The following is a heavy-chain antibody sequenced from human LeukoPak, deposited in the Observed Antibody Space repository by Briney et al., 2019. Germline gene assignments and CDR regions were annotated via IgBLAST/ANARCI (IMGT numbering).Heavy chain of an antibody. Sequence: ASVKVSCKASGYTFTGYYMHWVRQAPGQGLEWMGWINPNSGGTNYAQKFQGRVTMTRDTSISAAYMELSRLRSDDTAVYYCARYCSSTSCLTIRDAFDIWGQGTMVTVSS. CDR2: INPNSGGT. D-gene: IGHD2-2*01. V-gene: IGHV1-2*02. J-gene: IGHJ3*02. CDR3: ARYCSSTSCLTIRDAFDI. CDR1: GYTFTGYY.